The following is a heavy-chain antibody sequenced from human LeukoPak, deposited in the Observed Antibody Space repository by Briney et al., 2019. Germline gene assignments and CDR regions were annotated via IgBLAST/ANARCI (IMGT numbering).Heavy chain of an antibody. Sequence: SVKVSCKASGGTFSSYAISWVRQAPGQGLEWMGGIIPIFGTADYAQKFQGRVTITADESTSTAYMELSSLRSDDTAVYCCARGGGVSDRGFDIWGQGTMVTVSS. CDR1: GGTFSSYA. CDR3: ARGGGVSDRGFDI. D-gene: IGHD2-8*02. CDR2: IIPIFGTA. V-gene: IGHV1-69*13. J-gene: IGHJ3*02.